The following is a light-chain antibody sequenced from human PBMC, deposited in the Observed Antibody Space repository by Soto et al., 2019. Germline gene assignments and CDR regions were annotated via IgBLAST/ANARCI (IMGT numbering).Light chain of an antibody. CDR1: SSDVGGYNY. CDR3: SSYTSNRVL. J-gene: IGLJ2*01. V-gene: IGLV2-14*03. Sequence: QSVLTQPASVSGSPGQSITIPCTGTSSDVGGYNYVSWYQQHPGKAPKLMMYDVNNRPSGVAIRFSGSKSGNTASLTISGLQAEDEADYYCSSYTSNRVLFGGGTKLTVL. CDR2: DVN.